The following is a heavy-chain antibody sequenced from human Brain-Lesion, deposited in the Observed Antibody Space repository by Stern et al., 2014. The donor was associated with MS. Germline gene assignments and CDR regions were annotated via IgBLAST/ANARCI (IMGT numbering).Heavy chain of an antibody. J-gene: IGHJ6*02. D-gene: IGHD3-3*01. CDR2: LKPNTGGT. V-gene: IGHV1-2*02. CDR3: ARDQRGITIFGVVTDYYYLGMDV. Sequence: VQLVQSGAEVKKPGASVKVSCKTSGYIFTGYYIHWVRQAPGQGLEWMAWLKPNTGGTKYAQKFQGRVTMSRDTSSSTAYVELSSLTSDDTAVYYCARDQRGITIFGVVTDYYYLGMDVWGQGTTVTVSS. CDR1: GYIFTGYY.